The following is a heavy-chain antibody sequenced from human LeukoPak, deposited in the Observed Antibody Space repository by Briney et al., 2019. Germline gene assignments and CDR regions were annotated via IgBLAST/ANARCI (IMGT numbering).Heavy chain of an antibody. V-gene: IGHV1-69*05. Sequence: SVMVSCKASGGTFSTSAISWVRQAPGQGLEWMGVIIPIFGTPNYAQNFQGRVTITTDESTTTAYMELSSLRSEDTAVYYCARAADYYDVRGYYYYFDYWGQGTLVTVSS. D-gene: IGHD3-22*01. J-gene: IGHJ4*02. CDR2: IIPIFGTP. CDR1: GGTFSTSA. CDR3: ARAADYYDVRGYYYYFDY.